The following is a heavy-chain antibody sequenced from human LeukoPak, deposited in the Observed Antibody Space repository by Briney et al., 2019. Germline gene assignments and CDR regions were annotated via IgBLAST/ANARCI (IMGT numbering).Heavy chain of an antibody. D-gene: IGHD2-8*01. Sequence: PGGSLRLSCAASGFTFSSYAMSWVRQAPGKGLEWVSVISGSGGSTYYADSVKGRFTISRDNSKNTVYLQMNSLTAEDTAVYYCAKDPPRYGPKGIGNYFHSWGQGTLVTVSS. CDR1: GFTFSSYA. CDR3: AKDPPRYGPKGIGNYFHS. J-gene: IGHJ4*02. V-gene: IGHV3-23*01. CDR2: ISGSGGST.